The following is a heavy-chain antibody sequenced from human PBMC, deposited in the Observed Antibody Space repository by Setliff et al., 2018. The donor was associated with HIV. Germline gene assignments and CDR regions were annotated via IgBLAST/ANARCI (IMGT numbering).Heavy chain of an antibody. D-gene: IGHD1-26*01. Sequence: SGPTLVNPTQTLTLTCTFSGFSLSTSGVGVGWIRQHPGKALEWLAVIYWNHNKYYSPSLRSRLTVTRDASKNQVVLTVTNMAPVDTATYFCAHTPVSWDQYCFDYWGQGTL. V-gene: IGHV2-5*01. CDR1: GFSLSTSGVG. J-gene: IGHJ4*02. CDR3: AHTPVSWDQYCFDY. CDR2: IYWNHNK.